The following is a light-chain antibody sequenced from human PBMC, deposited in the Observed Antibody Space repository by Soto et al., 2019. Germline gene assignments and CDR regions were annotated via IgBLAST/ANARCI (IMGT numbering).Light chain of an antibody. Sequence: EIVMTQSPATLSVSPGGRATLSFRSSQSISDTLAWYQQKPGQAPRIIIYAASSRATGIPDRFSGSGSGTDFTLSISRLEPEDFAVYYCQQYDTSPRTFGQGTKVDI. V-gene: IGKV3-20*01. CDR3: QQYDTSPRT. CDR1: QSISDT. J-gene: IGKJ1*01. CDR2: AAS.